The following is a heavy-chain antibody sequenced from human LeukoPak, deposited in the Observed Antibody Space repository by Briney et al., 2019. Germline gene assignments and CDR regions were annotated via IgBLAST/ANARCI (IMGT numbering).Heavy chain of an antibody. D-gene: IGHD2/OR15-2a*01. CDR2: ISSSGSTK. CDR3: ARGGLSIMGY. CDR1: GITFSSYS. V-gene: IGHV3-48*01. Sequence: GGSLRLSCGASGITFSSYSMNWVRQAPGKGLEWVLYISSSGSTKYYADSVKGRFTISRDNARNSLYLQMNSLRAEDTAVYFCARGGLSIMGYWGQGTLVTVSS. J-gene: IGHJ4*02.